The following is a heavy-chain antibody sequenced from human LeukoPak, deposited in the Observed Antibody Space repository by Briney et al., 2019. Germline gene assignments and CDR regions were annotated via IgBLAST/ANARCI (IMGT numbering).Heavy chain of an antibody. D-gene: IGHD3-9*01. J-gene: IGHJ5*02. Sequence: GASVKVSCKASGYTFTSYGISWVRQAPGQGLEWMGWISGYNGNTNYAQKFQGRATMTTDTSTNTAYMELRSLRSDDTAVYYCTREATGYSWFDPWGQGTLVTVSS. CDR3: TREATGYSWFDP. CDR1: GYTFTSYG. V-gene: IGHV1-18*01. CDR2: ISGYNGNT.